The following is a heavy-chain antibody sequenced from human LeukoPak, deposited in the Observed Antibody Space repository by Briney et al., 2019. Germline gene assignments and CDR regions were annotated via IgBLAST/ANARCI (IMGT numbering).Heavy chain of an antibody. Sequence: SETLSLTCAVSGGSISSSNWWSWVRQPPGKGLEWIGEIYHSGSTNYNPSLKSRVTISVDKSKNQFSLKLSSVTAADTAVYYCAKDMKMATIEGDAFDIWGQGTMVTVSS. CDR3: AKDMKMATIEGDAFDI. V-gene: IGHV4-4*02. D-gene: IGHD5-24*01. CDR1: GGSISSSNW. CDR2: IYHSGST. J-gene: IGHJ3*02.